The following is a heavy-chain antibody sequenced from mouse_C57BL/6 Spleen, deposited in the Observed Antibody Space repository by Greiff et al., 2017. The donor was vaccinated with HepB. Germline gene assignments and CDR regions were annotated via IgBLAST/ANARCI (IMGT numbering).Heavy chain of an antibody. CDR1: GFSLSTFGMG. J-gene: IGHJ2*01. CDR2: IWWDDDK. D-gene: IGHD2-4*01. CDR3: ARIRGLRQEDYFDY. Sequence: LQESGPGILQPSQTLSLTCSFSGFSLSTFGMGVGWIRQPSGKGLEWLAHIWWDDDKYYNPALKSRLTISKDTSKNQVFLKIANVDTADTATYYCARIRGLRQEDYFDYWGQGTTLTVSS. V-gene: IGHV8-8*01.